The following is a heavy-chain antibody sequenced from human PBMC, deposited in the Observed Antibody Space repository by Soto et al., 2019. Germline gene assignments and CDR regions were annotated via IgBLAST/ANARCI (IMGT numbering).Heavy chain of an antibody. J-gene: IGHJ4*02. V-gene: IGHV1-8*01. CDR2: MNPNSGKT. Sequence: QVQLVQSGAEVKEPGASVKVSCKASGYTFTNYDINWVRHVTGQGLEWMGWMNPNSGKTGSAQKFQGRVTMTRDTSINTAYIELSSLRSEDTAVYYCVRLPDNVDVLTGRSGYNDYWGQGTLVTVSS. D-gene: IGHD3-9*01. CDR1: GYTFTNYD. CDR3: VRLPDNVDVLTGRSGYNDY.